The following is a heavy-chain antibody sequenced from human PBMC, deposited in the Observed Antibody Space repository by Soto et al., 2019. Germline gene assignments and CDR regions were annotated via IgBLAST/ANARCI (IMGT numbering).Heavy chain of an antibody. Sequence: PGGSLRLSCAASGFTFSLYSMIWVRQAPGKGLEWVASITSSSSYIYYEDSLKGRFTIPRDNAKNSLFPQLDSLRAEDTAVYFCVRARSTDSRPDYWGQGTLVTVSS. CDR3: VRARSTDSRPDY. J-gene: IGHJ4*02. V-gene: IGHV3-21*01. D-gene: IGHD3-22*01. CDR2: ITSSSSYI. CDR1: GFTFSLYS.